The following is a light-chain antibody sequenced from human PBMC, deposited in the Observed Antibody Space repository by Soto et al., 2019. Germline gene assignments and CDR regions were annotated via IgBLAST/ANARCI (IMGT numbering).Light chain of an antibody. CDR1: QSVSSN. V-gene: IGKV3-15*01. J-gene: IGKJ1*01. Sequence: EMVMTQSPATLSLSPGERATLSCRASQSVSSNLAWYQQQPGQPPRLLLYVASTRAAGIPARFSGSGSGTYFTLTISRLQSEDFAVYYCQQYKESPPTFGQGTKVEIK. CDR3: QQYKESPPT. CDR2: VAS.